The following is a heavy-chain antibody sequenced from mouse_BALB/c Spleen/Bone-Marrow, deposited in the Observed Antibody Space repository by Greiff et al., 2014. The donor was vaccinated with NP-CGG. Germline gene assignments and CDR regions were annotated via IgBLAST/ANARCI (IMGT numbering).Heavy chain of an antibody. CDR1: GFTFTDYY. J-gene: IGHJ2*01. D-gene: IGHD2-3*01. CDR3: ARDMGGLLFDY. CDR2: IRNKAYSYTT. V-gene: IGHV7-3*02. Sequence: VQLKESGGGLVQPGGSLRLSCATSGFTFTDYYMNWVRQPPGKALEWLGFIRNKAYSYTTEYSASVKGRFTISRGNSQSILYLQMNTLRAEDSATYYCARDMGGLLFDYWGQGTTLTVSS.